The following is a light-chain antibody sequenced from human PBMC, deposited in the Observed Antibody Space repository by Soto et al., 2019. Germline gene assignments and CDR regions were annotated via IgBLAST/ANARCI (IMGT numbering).Light chain of an antibody. V-gene: IGKV3-20*01. CDR3: QQYGSSHLT. J-gene: IGKJ4*01. CDR1: QTLTSNY. Sequence: EIVLTQSPGTLSLSPGERATLSCRASQTLTSNYLAWYQQKPGQAPRLLIYGASSRATGTPDRFSGSGSGTDFTLTISRLEPEDFALYYCQQYGSSHLTFGGGTTVEIK. CDR2: GAS.